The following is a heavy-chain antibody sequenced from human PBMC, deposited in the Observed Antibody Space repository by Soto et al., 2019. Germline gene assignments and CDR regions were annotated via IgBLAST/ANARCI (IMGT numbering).Heavy chain of an antibody. Sequence: QVRLVQSEAEVKKPGSSVKVSCKASGGVFRTFSSYWVRQAPGQGLEWMGSISPILGTPNYAPRFQVRVTISADESTTTASMEVTSLTSEDTAMYFCASRQGGNLDRYYNMDVWGQGTTVTVSS. J-gene: IGHJ6*02. CDR3: ASRQGGNLDRYYNMDV. CDR2: ISPILGTP. D-gene: IGHD4-4*01. CDR1: GGVFRTFS. V-gene: IGHV1-69*18.